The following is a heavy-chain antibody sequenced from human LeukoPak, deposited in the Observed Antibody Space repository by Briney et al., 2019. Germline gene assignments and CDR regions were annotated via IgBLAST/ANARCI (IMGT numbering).Heavy chain of an antibody. Sequence: ASVKVSCKASGYTFTSYDINWVRQATGQGLEWMGWMNPNSGNTNYAQKLQGRVTMTTDTSTSTAYMELRSLRSDDTAVYYCARLSNYDSLVSSWNPYYYYYMDVWGKGTTVTVSS. CDR1: GYTFTSYD. J-gene: IGHJ6*03. V-gene: IGHV1-18*01. CDR3: ARLSNYDSLVSSWNPYYYYYMDV. D-gene: IGHD3-3*01. CDR2: MNPNSGNT.